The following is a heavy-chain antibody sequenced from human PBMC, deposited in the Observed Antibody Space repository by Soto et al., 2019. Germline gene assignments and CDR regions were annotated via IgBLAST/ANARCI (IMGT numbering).Heavy chain of an antibody. D-gene: IGHD6-13*01. CDR2: ISAYNGNT. Sequence: ASVNVSFKASGYTFSSYVISWWLQSSGQGLEWMGWISAYNGNTNCSQKLQVRVTVTTDTSTSTAYMELRSLRSDDTAVYYRARELAAAYSDPCGQGTLVTVSS. CDR1: GYTFSSYV. V-gene: IGHV1-18*01. CDR3: ARELAAAYSDP. J-gene: IGHJ5*02.